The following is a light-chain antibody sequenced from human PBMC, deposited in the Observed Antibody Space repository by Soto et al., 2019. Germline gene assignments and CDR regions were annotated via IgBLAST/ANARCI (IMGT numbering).Light chain of an antibody. CDR2: GAS. J-gene: IGKJ1*01. CDR1: QSVSNNY. V-gene: IGKV3-20*01. Sequence: EIVLTQSPGTLSLSPGERATLSCRASQSVSNNYLAWYQQKPGQAPRLVIYGASNRATGIPDRFSASGSGTDFTLTISRVEPEDFAVYYCQQYISSPLTFGQGTKVEIK. CDR3: QQYISSPLT.